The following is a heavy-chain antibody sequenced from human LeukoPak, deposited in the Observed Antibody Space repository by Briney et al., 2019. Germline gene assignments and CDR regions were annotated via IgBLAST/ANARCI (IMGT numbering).Heavy chain of an antibody. CDR3: ARALNLLDPVTLDY. D-gene: IGHD1-1*01. J-gene: IGHJ4*02. Sequence: GGSLRLSCAASGFTFSSYGMHWVRQAPGKGLEWVAFIRYDGSNKYYADSVKGRFTISRDNAKNSLYLQMNSLRAEDMAVYYCARALNLLDPVTLDYWGQGTLVTVSS. CDR1: GFTFSSYG. V-gene: IGHV3-30*02. CDR2: IRYDGSNK.